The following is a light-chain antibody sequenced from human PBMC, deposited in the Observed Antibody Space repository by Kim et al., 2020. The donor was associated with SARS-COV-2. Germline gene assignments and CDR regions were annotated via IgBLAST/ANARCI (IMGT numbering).Light chain of an antibody. V-gene: IGLV3-19*01. CDR1: SLRSYY. Sequence: SSELTQDPAVSVALGQTVMITCQGDSLRSYYATWYQQKPGQAPILVIYGKNNRPSGIPDRFSGSSSGNTASLTITGTQAGDEADYYCNSRDSNDNVVFGGGTKVTVL. J-gene: IGLJ2*01. CDR2: GKN. CDR3: NSRDSNDNVV.